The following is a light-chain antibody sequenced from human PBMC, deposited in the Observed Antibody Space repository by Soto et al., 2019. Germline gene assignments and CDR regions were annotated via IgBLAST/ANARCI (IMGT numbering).Light chain of an antibody. CDR2: SAF. Sequence: IQMTQSPSSLSDPIGHTVTMTFGASQNIGSFLNWYQQKPGEAPRLLVYSAFSLQSGVPSRFSGSGSETDFTLTISSLQPEDFATYSCQQSYSTTWTFGQGTKVDI. CDR3: QQSYSTTWT. CDR1: QNIGSF. V-gene: IGKV1-39*01. J-gene: IGKJ1*01.